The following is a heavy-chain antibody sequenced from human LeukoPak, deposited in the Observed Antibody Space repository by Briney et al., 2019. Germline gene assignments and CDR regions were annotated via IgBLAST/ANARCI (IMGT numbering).Heavy chain of an antibody. CDR3: ARDMYYHDSSGYYYFDY. CDR1: GYTFTSYG. CDR2: ISAYNGNT. Sequence: GASVKVSCKASGYTFTSYGISWVRQAPGQGLEWMGWISAYNGNTNYAQKLQGRVTMTTDTSTSTAYMELRSLRSDDTAVYYCARDMYYHDSSGYYYFDYWGQGTLVTVSS. V-gene: IGHV1-18*01. J-gene: IGHJ4*02. D-gene: IGHD3-22*01.